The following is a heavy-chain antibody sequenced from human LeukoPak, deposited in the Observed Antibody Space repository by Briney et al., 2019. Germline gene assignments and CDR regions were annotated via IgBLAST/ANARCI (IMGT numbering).Heavy chain of an antibody. V-gene: IGHV3-23*01. Sequence: PGGSLRLSCAASGFTFSNYAMSWVRRAPGKGLDWVSVISGSGDITYYADSVKGRFTISRDNSKNTLYLQMNSLRAEDTAVYYCAKPGSDYGSRSFPHRYYYYGMDVWGQGTTVTVSS. CDR2: ISGSGDIT. CDR3: AKPGSDYGSRSFPHRYYYYGMDV. J-gene: IGHJ6*02. D-gene: IGHD3-10*01. CDR1: GFTFSNYA.